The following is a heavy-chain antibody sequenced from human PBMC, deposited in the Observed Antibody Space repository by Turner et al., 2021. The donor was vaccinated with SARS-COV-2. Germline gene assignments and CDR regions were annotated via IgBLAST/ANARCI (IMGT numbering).Heavy chain of an antibody. CDR2: VSARGGNT. D-gene: IGHD6-19*01. J-gene: IGHJ4*02. CDR1: GFTFRNDA. V-gene: IGHV3-23*01. CDR3: AKGTIAVPGTFDY. Sequence: EVQRLESGGGVVEPGGFLRRSCVAAGFTFRNDAMSWVRLAPGRGLEWVSTVSARGGNTYYADSLKGRFTISRDNSENAVFLQVNSLRAEDTAVYYCAKGTIAVPGTFDYWGQGSLVTVSS.